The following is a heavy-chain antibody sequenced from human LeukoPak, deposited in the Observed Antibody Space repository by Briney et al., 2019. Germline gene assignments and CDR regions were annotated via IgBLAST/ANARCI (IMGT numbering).Heavy chain of an antibody. J-gene: IGHJ4*02. Sequence: ASVKVSCKASGYTFTSYYMHWVRQAPGQGLEWMGWINPNSGGTNYAQKFQGWVTMTRDTSISTAYMELSRLRSDDTAVYYCARVGGSYGDFTFDYWGQGTLVTVSS. CDR2: INPNSGGT. CDR3: ARVGGSYGDFTFDY. CDR1: GYTFTSYY. V-gene: IGHV1-2*04. D-gene: IGHD4-17*01.